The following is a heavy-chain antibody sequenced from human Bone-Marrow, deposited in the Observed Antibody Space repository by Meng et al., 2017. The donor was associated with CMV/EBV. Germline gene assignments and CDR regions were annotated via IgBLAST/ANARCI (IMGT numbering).Heavy chain of an antibody. J-gene: IGHJ4*02. Sequence: GGSLRLSCSASGFTFSDYYMSWIRQAPGKGLEWVSYISSSGSTIYYADSVKGRFTISRDNAKNSLYLQMNSLGAEDTAVYYCTRDTRSRVVHPYWGQGTLVTVSS. V-gene: IGHV3-11*04. D-gene: IGHD2-15*01. CDR2: ISSSGSTI. CDR1: GFTFSDYY. CDR3: TRDTRSRVVHPY.